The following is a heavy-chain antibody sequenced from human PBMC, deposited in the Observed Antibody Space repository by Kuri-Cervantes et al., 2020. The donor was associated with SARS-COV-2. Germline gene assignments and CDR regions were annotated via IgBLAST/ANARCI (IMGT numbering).Heavy chain of an antibody. CDR2: IYYNGST. V-gene: IGHV4-61*01. Sequence: SETLSLTCTVSGSSVSSGSYYWSWIRQPPGKGLEWIGYIYYNGSTNYNPSLKSRVTISVDTSKNQFSLKLSSVTAADTAMYYCARHDYGDPLTYYYGMDAWGQGTTVTVSS. J-gene: IGHJ6*02. CDR3: ARHDYGDPLTYYYGMDA. D-gene: IGHD4-17*01. CDR1: GSSVSSGSYY.